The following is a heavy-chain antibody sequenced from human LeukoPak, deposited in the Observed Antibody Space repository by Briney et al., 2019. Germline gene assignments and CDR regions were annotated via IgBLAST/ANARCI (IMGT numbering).Heavy chain of an antibody. CDR2: IYPGDSDI. CDR3: ARSFGLDV. V-gene: IGHV5-51*01. CDR1: GYSFTTYW. J-gene: IGHJ6*02. Sequence: KAGESLMISCKASGYSFTTYWIAWVRQMPGKGLEWMGIIYPGDSDIRYSPSLQGQVTISADKSISTAYLQWSALKASDTAMYYCARSFGLDVWGQGTAVTVSS.